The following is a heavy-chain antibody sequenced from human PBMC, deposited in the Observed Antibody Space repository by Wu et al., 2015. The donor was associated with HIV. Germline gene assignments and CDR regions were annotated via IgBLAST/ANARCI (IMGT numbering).Heavy chain of an antibody. J-gene: IGHJ5*02. CDR1: GYTFTSYD. CDR3: ARGRGYSGYDSTHNWFDP. Sequence: QVQLVQSGAEVKKPGASVKVSCKASGYTFTSYDINWVRQATGQGLEWMGWMNPNSGNTGYAQKFQGRVTMTRNTSISTAYMELSSLRSEDTAVYYCARGRGYSGYDSTHNWFDPGAREPWSPSPQ. V-gene: IGHV1-8*01. CDR2: MNPNSGNT. D-gene: IGHD5-12*01.